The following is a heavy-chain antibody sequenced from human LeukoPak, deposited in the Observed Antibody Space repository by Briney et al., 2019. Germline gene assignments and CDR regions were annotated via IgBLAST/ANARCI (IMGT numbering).Heavy chain of an antibody. V-gene: IGHV4-38-2*01. Sequence: PSETLSLTCAVSGYSISSGYYWGWIRQPPGKGLEWIGSIYHSGSTYYNPSLKSRVTISVDTSKNQFSLKLSSVTAADTAVYYCARQSRDFWSGYETFDYWGQGTLVTVPS. CDR3: ARQSRDFWSGYETFDY. CDR1: GYSISSGYY. J-gene: IGHJ4*02. D-gene: IGHD3-3*01. CDR2: IYHSGST.